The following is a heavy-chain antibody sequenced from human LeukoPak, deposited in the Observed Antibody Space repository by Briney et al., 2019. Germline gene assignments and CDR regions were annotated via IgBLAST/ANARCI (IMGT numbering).Heavy chain of an antibody. D-gene: IGHD3-3*01. CDR3: AKRLIFGVVTRTYYFDY. CDR2: IIPIFGTA. V-gene: IGHV1-69*06. Sequence: SVKVSCKASGGTFSSYAISWVRQAPGQGLEWMGGIIPIFGTANYAQKFQGRVTITADKSTSTAYMELSSLRSEDTAVYYCAKRLIFGVVTRTYYFDYWGQGTLVTVSS. J-gene: IGHJ4*02. CDR1: GGTFSSYA.